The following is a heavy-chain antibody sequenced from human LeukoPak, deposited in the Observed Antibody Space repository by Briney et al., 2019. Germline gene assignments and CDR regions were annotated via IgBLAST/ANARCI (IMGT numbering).Heavy chain of an antibody. Sequence: GGSLRLSCAASRFTFSSYSMNWVRQAPGKGLEWVSSISSSSSYIYYADSVKGRFTNSRDNAKNSLYLQMNSLRAEDTAVYYCASPCRYSGSPRGCDYWGQGTLVTVSS. CDR3: ASPCRYSGSPRGCDY. CDR2: ISSSSSYI. J-gene: IGHJ4*02. D-gene: IGHD1-26*01. CDR1: RFTFSSYS. V-gene: IGHV3-21*01.